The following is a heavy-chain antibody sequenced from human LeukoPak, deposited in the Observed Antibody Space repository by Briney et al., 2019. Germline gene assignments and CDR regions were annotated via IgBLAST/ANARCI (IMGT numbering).Heavy chain of an antibody. CDR3: ARERRAIAAAGPGAYYYYGIDV. CDR1: GGSISSSSYY. D-gene: IGHD6-13*01. CDR2: IYYSGST. V-gene: IGHV4-39*02. J-gene: IGHJ6*02. Sequence: SETLSLTCTVSGGSISSSSYYWGWIRQPPGKGLEWIGSIYYSGSTYYNPSLKSRVTISVDTSKNQFSLKLSSVTAADTAVYYCARERRAIAAAGPGAYYYYGIDVWGQGTTVTVSS.